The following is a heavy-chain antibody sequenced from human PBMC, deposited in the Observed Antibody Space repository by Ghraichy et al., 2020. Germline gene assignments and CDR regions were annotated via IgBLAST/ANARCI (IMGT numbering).Heavy chain of an antibody. V-gene: IGHV3-15*01. Sequence: GGSLRLSCAASGFTFSNAWMSWVRQAPGKGLEWVGRIKSKTDGGTTDYAAPVKGRFTISRDDSKNTLYLQMNSLKTEDTAVYYCTTEEGYCSSTSCYAGFDPWGQGTLVTVSS. CDR1: GFTFSNAW. CDR2: IKSKTDGGTT. J-gene: IGHJ5*02. CDR3: TTEEGYCSSTSCYAGFDP. D-gene: IGHD2-2*01.